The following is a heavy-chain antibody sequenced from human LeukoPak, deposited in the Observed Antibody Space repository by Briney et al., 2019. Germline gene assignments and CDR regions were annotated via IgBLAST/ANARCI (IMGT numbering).Heavy chain of an antibody. CDR2: VFDSGST. CDR1: GASFSTNY. J-gene: IGHJ4*02. V-gene: IGHV4-59*12. D-gene: IGHD6-19*01. CDR3: AREGRIAVAGLFDY. Sequence: SETLSLTCSVSGASFSTNYWSWIRQPPGRGLEWIGYVFDSGSTNYNPSLKSRVTISVDTSKNQFSLKLSSVTAADTAVYYCAREGRIAVAGLFDYWGQGTLVTVSS.